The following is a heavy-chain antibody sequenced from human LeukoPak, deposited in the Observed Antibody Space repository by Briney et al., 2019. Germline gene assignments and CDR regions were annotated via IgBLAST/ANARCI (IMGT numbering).Heavy chain of an antibody. CDR2: ISSSGSTI. J-gene: IGHJ4*02. D-gene: IGHD6-13*01. V-gene: IGHV3-23*01. CDR3: AKGGIAAAGIGY. CDR1: GFTVSSNY. Sequence: PGGSLRLSCAASGFTVSSNYMSWVRQAPGKGLEWVSYISSSGSTIYHADSVKGRFTISRDNSKNTLYLQMNSLRAEDTAVYYCAKGGIAAAGIGYWGQGTLVTVSS.